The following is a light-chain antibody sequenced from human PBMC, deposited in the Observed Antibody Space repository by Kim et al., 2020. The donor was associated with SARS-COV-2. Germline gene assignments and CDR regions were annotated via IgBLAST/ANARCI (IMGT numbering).Light chain of an antibody. J-gene: IGLJ1*01. CDR3: QSYDNSLGGIYL. CDR1: SSNIGAGYD. V-gene: IGLV1-40*01. Sequence: QSVLTQPPSVSGAPGQTVTVSCTGSSSNIGAGYDVEWYQQLPGRTPKLLIFGNIHRPSGVPDRFSASKSATSSSLVIAGLQADDEADYYCQSYDNSLGGIYLFGTGTKVTVL. CDR2: GNI.